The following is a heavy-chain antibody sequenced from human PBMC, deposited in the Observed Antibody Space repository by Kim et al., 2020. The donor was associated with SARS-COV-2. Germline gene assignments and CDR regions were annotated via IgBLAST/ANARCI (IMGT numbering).Heavy chain of an antibody. CDR2: ISSSSSYT. CDR1: GFTFSDYY. J-gene: IGHJ2*01. V-gene: IGHV3-11*06. CDR3: ARVTDKIRWYFDL. Sequence: GGSLRLSCAASGFTFSDYYMSWIRQAPGKGLEWVSYISSSSSYTNYADSVKGRFTISRDNAKNSLYLQMNSLRAEDTAVYYCARVTDKIRWYFDLWGRGTLVTVSS.